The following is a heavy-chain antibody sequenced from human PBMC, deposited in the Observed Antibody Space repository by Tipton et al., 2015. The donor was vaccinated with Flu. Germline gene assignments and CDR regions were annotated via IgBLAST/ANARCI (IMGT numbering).Heavy chain of an antibody. CDR3: ARDRPYGDFSETLEY. D-gene: IGHD4-17*01. CDR2: IHHRGST. J-gene: IGHJ4*02. V-gene: IGHV4-38-2*02. CDR1: GDSLTNGRY. Sequence: TLSLTCTVSGDSLTNGRYWDWVRQPPGKGLEWIGNIHHRGSTYYSPSLKSRVTISMDTSKKQFSLTLISVTTADTAIYYCARDRPYGDFSETLEYWGQGMLVTISS.